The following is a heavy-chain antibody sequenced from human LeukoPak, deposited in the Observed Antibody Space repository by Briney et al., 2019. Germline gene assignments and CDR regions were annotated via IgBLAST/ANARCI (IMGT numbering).Heavy chain of an antibody. CDR1: GFSFDNYG. V-gene: IGHV3-48*01. CDR3: VRDQQWESPHYFDF. D-gene: IGHD1-26*01. CDR2: FSSRKNIV. Sequence: PGGPLRLSCVTSGFSFDNYGMSWVRRAPGKGLEWISYFSSRKNIVNYADSVKGRFTISRDKAKTSLYLQMNSLRAEDTAVYYCVRDQQWESPHYFDFWGQGTPVTVSS. J-gene: IGHJ4*02.